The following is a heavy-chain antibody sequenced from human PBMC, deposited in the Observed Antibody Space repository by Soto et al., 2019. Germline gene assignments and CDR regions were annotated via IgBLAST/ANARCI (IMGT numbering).Heavy chain of an antibody. CDR2: IYYSGST. V-gene: IGHV4-39*01. CDR3: ARLEGLATISYYFDY. CDR1: GGSVSSSNYY. Sequence: QLQLQESGPGLVKPSETLSLTCTVSGGSVSSSNYYWGWIRQSPGKGLEWIGSIYYSGSTYYNPSLEGRVPITVNKSKNQFSLKVISGTAADPGVYYCARLEGLATISYYFDYWGQGTLVTVSS. D-gene: IGHD3-9*01. J-gene: IGHJ4*02.